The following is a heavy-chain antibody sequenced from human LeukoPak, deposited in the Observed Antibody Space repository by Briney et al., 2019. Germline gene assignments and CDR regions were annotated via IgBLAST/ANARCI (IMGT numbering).Heavy chain of an antibody. CDR1: GYTFTGYY. CDR3: ARVLAGYSSSWYPCY. Sequence: ASVRVSCKASGYTFTGYYMHWVRQAPGQGLEWMGWINPNSGGTNYAQKFQGRVTMTRDTSISTAYMELSRLRSDDTAVYYCARVLAGYSSSWYPCYWGQGTLVTVSS. V-gene: IGHV1-2*02. D-gene: IGHD6-13*01. J-gene: IGHJ4*02. CDR2: INPNSGGT.